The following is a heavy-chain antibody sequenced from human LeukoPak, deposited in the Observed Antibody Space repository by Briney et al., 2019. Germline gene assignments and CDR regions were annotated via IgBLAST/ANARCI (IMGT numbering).Heavy chain of an antibody. J-gene: IGHJ4*02. Sequence: PSETLSLTCTVSGGSISGYYWSWIRQPPGKGLEWIGYIYYSGSTSYNPSLKSRVTISVDTSKNQFSLKLSSVTAADTAVYYCARGDYSNYVRYWGQGTLVTVSS. CDR3: ARGDYSNYVRY. V-gene: IGHV4-59*08. D-gene: IGHD4-11*01. CDR2: IYYSGST. CDR1: GGSISGYY.